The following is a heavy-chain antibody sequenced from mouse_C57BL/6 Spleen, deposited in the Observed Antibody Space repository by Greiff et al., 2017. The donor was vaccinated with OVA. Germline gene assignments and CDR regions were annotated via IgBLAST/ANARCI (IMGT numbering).Heavy chain of an antibody. CDR1: GFSLTSYG. J-gene: IGHJ3*01. Sequence: VQLKQSGPGLVQPSQSLSITCTVSGFSLTSYGVHWVRQSPGKGLEWLGVIWSGGSTDYNAAFISRLSISKDNSKSQVFFKMNSLQADDTAIYYCAGDYYGSPAWFAYWGQGTLVTVSA. D-gene: IGHD1-1*01. CDR2: IWSGGST. CDR3: AGDYYGSPAWFAY. V-gene: IGHV2-2*01.